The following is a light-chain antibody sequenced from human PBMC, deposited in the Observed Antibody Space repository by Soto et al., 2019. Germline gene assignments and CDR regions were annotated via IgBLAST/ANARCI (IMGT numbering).Light chain of an antibody. CDR3: CSYTTSNTRQIV. V-gene: IGLV2-14*01. Sequence: QSALTQPASVSGSPGQSITISCTGTSSDVGGYNYVSWYQQHPGKAPKFMIYDVSNRPSGVSNRFSGSKSGNTASLTISGLPAEDEADYYCCSYTTSNTRQIVFVTGTKLTVL. CDR2: DVS. J-gene: IGLJ1*01. CDR1: SSDVGGYNY.